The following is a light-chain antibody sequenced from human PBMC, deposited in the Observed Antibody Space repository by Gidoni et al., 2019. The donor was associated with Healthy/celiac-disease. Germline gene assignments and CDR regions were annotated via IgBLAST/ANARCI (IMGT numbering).Light chain of an antibody. J-gene: IGKJ2*01. V-gene: IGKV1-5*01. CDR1: QSISSW. CDR2: DAS. CDR3: QQYNSYLYT. Sequence: DIHMLQPPSTLSASVGDRVTITCRASQSISSWLAWYQQKPGKAPKLLIYDASSLESGVPSRFSGSGSGTEFTLTISSLQPDDFATYYCQQYNSYLYTFGQETKLEIK.